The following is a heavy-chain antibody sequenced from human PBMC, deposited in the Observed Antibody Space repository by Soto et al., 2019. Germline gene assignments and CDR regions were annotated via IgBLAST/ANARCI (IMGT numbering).Heavy chain of an antibody. CDR1: GYTFINYD. CDR2: ISGHNGNT. Sequence: QVQLVQSGAEMKKPGASVRVSCKASGYTFINYDFSWVRQAPGQGLEWMGWISGHNGNTKYAQKFQGRVTVTTDTFTTTAYMELRSLRSDDTAVYYCARDTAVAFDYWGQGTLVTVSS. V-gene: IGHV1-18*01. J-gene: IGHJ4*02. CDR3: ARDTAVAFDY. D-gene: IGHD2-15*01.